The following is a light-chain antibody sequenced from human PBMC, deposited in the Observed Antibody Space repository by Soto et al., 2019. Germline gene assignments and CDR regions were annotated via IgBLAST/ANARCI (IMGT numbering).Light chain of an antibody. Sequence: EIVLTHSPVTLSLSPWERATLSCRASQTVSRMYLSWFQQKPGQAPRLLIYGTSTRATGIPVRFSGSGSGTDFTLTISSLQPEDFAVYFCHQDFNLPWTFGQGTRWIS. CDR2: GTS. CDR1: QTVSRMY. CDR3: HQDFNLPWT. V-gene: IGKV3D-7*01. J-gene: IGKJ1*01.